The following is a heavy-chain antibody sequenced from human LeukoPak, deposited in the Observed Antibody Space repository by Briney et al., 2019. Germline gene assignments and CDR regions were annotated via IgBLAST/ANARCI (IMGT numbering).Heavy chain of an antibody. D-gene: IGHD2-2*01. V-gene: IGHV4-39*01. CDR3: ARYCSSTSCPAYYYYGMDV. CDR2: IYYSGST. CDR1: GGSISSSSYY. J-gene: IGHJ6*02. Sequence: SETLSLTCTVSGGSISSSSYYWGWIRRPPGKGLEWIGSIYYSGSTYYNPSLKSRVTISVDTSKNQFSLKLSSVTAADTAVYYCARYCSSTSCPAYYYYGMDVWGQGTTVTVSS.